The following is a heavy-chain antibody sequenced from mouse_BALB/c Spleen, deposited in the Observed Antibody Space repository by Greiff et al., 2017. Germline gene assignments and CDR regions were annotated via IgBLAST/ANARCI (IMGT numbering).Heavy chain of an antibody. CDR1: GFTFSSYA. CDR3: ARGRRNGYYPYYFDY. J-gene: IGHJ2*01. D-gene: IGHD2-3*01. CDR2: ISSGGST. Sequence: EVQLVESGGGLVKPGGSLKLSCAASGFTFSSYAMSWVRQTPEKRLEWVASISSGGSTYYPDSVKGRFTISRDNARNILYLQMSSLRSEDTAMYYCARGRRNGYYPYYFDYWGQGTTLTVSS. V-gene: IGHV5-6-5*01.